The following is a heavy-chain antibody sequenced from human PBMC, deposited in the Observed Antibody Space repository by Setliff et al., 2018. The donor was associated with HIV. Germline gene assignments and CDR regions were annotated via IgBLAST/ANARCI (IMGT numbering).Heavy chain of an antibody. D-gene: IGHD3-10*02. J-gene: IGHJ5*02. CDR2: IYFSGST. CDR3: AKCSGTWDYNWFDP. Sequence: SETLSLTCAVSGESMTRYYWSWIRQPPGKGLEWIGYIYFSGSTSYNPSLKSRLAISVNTSKNQFSLKLSSVNAADTAIYYCAKCSGTWDYNWFDPWGPGTLVTV. V-gene: IGHV4-59*03. CDR1: GESMTRYY.